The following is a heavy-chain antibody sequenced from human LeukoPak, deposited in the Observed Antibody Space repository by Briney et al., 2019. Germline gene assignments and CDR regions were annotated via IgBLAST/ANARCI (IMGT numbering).Heavy chain of an antibody. J-gene: IGHJ4*02. D-gene: IGHD3-22*01. CDR3: ARDLGDYYDSSGYYSY. CDR1: GFTFSSYS. V-gene: IGHV3-21*01. Sequence: PGGSLRLSCAASGFTFSSYSMNWVRQAPGKGLEWVSSISSSSSNIYYADSVKGRFTISRDNAKNSLYPQMNSLRAEDTAVYYCARDLGDYYDSSGYYSYWGQGTLVTVSS. CDR2: ISSSSSNI.